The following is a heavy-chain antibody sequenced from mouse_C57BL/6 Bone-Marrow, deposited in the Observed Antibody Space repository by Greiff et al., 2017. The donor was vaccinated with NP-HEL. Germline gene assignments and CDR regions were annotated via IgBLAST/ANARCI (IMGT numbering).Heavy chain of an antibody. CDR1: GYTFTSYG. CDR3: AGDYSNYDFSFAY. D-gene: IGHD2-5*01. J-gene: IGHJ3*01. CDR2: IYPRSGNT. Sequence: QVQLQQSGAELARPGASVKLSCKASGYTFTSYGISWVKQRTGQGLEWIGEIYPRSGNTYYNEKFKGKATLTADKSSSTAYMELRSLTSEDSAVYFCAGDYSNYDFSFAYWGQGTLVTVSA. V-gene: IGHV1-81*01.